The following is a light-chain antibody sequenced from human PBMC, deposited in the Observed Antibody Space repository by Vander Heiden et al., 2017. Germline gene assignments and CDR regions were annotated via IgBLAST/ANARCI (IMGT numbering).Light chain of an antibody. V-gene: IGKV1-33*01. J-gene: IGKJ4*01. CDR1: RDISTY. CDR3: QQYDNLLPLT. CDR2: DAS. Sequence: DIQVTQFPSSLSASVGDRVTITCQASRDISTYLNWYQQKPGKAPKPLIYDASNLETGVPSRFSGSGSGTDFTFTISSLQTEDIATYYCQQYDNLLPLTFGGGTKVEIK.